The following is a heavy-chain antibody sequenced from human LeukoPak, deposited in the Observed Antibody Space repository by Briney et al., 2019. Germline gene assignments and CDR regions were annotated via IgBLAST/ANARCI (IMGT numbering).Heavy chain of an antibody. CDR3: ARYIQLWSPSGYYYYMDV. CDR1: GGSISSYY. V-gene: IGHV4-59*01. J-gene: IGHJ6*03. Sequence: PSETLSLTCTVSGGSISSYYWNWIRQPPGKGLEWIGYIYYSGSTNYNPSLKSRVTISVDTSKNQFSLKLSSVTAADTAVYYCARYIQLWSPSGYYYYMDVWGKGTTVTVSS. D-gene: IGHD5-18*01. CDR2: IYYSGST.